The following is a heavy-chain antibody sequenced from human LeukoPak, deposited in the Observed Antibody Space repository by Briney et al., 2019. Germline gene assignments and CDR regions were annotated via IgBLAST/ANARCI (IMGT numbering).Heavy chain of an antibody. CDR1: GFTFSIYE. Sequence: GGSLRLSCSASGFTFSIYEMNWVRQAPGKGLEWVSHISSDGRVETYVDSVRGRFTMSRDNAKNFLFLRMSGLRAEDTAVYYCARDTLNGPFVISLDYWGQGALVTVSS. J-gene: IGHJ4*02. CDR2: ISSDGRVE. CDR3: ARDTLNGPFVISLDY. V-gene: IGHV3-48*03. D-gene: IGHD3-9*01.